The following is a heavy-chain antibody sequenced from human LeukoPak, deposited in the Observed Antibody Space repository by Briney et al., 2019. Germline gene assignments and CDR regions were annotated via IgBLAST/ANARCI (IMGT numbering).Heavy chain of an antibody. J-gene: IGHJ4*02. CDR1: GGSITSYY. V-gene: IGHV4-59*08. CDR2: IYYSGST. CDR3: ARLTGIAAAGDY. D-gene: IGHD6-13*01. Sequence: PSETLSLTCTVSGGSITSYYWSWIRQPPGKGLEWIGYIYYSGSTNYNPPLKSRVTISVDTSKNQFSLKLSSVTAADTAVYYCARLTGIAAAGDYWGQGTLVTVSS.